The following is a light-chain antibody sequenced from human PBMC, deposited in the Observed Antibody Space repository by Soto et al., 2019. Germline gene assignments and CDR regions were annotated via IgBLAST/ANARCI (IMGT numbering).Light chain of an antibody. J-gene: IGKJ4*01. CDR1: QSVTSS. V-gene: IGKV3-15*01. Sequence: EIVMTQSPATLSVSPGERATLSCRASQSVTSSLAWYQQEPGQAPRLLIYGASTRATGIPARFSGSGSGTEFTLTISSRQSEDFTVYYCQQYIDWPLTFGGGTKVDIK. CDR2: GAS. CDR3: QQYIDWPLT.